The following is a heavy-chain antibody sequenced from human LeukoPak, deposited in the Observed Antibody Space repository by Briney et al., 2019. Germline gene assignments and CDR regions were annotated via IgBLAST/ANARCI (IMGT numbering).Heavy chain of an antibody. CDR1: GFTFSSYS. CDR3: ATWVVGAVFDY. CDR2: ISSSSSYI. J-gene: IGHJ4*02. D-gene: IGHD1-26*01. Sequence: KPGGSLRLSCAASGFTFSSYSMNWVRQAPGKGLEWVSSISSSSSYIYYADSVKGRFTISRDNAKNSLYLQMNSLRAEDTAVYYCATWVVGAVFDYWGQGTLVTASS. V-gene: IGHV3-21*01.